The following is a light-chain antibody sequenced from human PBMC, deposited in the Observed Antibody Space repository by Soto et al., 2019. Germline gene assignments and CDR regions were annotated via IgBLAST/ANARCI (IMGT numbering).Light chain of an antibody. Sequence: IRVTQSPAALSASEGDRVAISCRASQSISSWSAWYQQKPGKAPKLLIYNASTSPSGVPARFSGTGSGTEFTLTISSLQPDDFATYCCPHYNSYSKAFGQGTKA. CDR2: NAS. J-gene: IGKJ1*01. CDR3: PHYNSYSKA. CDR1: QSISSW. V-gene: IGKV1-5*03.